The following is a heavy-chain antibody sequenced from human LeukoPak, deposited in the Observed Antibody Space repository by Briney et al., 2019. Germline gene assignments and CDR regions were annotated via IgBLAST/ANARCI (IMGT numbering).Heavy chain of an antibody. D-gene: IGHD5-18*01. CDR2: IRGSGGST. V-gene: IGHV3-23*01. Sequence: LGGSLRSSSAASAFTSISNAMSWVRQAPGKGREWFSAIRGSGGSTYYADSVKGRFTISRDNPKNTLYLQMNSLRAEDTAVYYCAKERGDAGIQLWPLYFQHWGQGTLVTVSS. CDR1: AFTSISNA. J-gene: IGHJ1*01. CDR3: AKERGDAGIQLWPLYFQH.